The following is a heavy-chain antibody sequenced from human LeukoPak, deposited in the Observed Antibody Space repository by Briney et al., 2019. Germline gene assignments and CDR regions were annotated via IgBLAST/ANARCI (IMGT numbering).Heavy chain of an antibody. V-gene: IGHV4-39*01. J-gene: IGHJ4*02. CDR1: GGSISTSNYY. D-gene: IGHD3-22*01. CDR3: ARDTSGYYSFDY. CDR2: IYYGGST. Sequence: PSETLSLTCTVSGGSISTSNYYWGWIRQPPGKGLEWLGSIYYGGSTYYNPSLKSRVTISVDTSKNQFSLKLTSVTAADTAIYYCARDTSGYYSFDYWGQGTLLTVSS.